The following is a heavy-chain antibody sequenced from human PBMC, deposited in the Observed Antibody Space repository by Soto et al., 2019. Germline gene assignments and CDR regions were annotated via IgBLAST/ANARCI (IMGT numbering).Heavy chain of an antibody. CDR1: GGAFSGYH. CDR2: INQSGST. Sequence: SSETLTLTCGDYGGAFSGYHWSWIRQAPGKGLEWIGEINQSGSTNYSPSLKSRVTMSVDTSKKQFSLKLNSVTAADTALYYCATRDSYYGMDFWGQGTTVTVSS. J-gene: IGHJ6*02. V-gene: IGHV4-34*01. CDR3: ATRDSYYGMDF.